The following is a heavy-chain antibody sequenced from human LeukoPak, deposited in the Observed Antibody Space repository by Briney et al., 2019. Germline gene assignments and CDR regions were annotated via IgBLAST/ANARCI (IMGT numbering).Heavy chain of an antibody. CDR3: ARKTDRLGAVGRDRYLDL. J-gene: IGHJ2*01. D-gene: IGHD6-13*01. V-gene: IGHV3-48*03. Sequence: GGSLRLSCTASGFTFSGYEMTWVRQAPGKGLEGMSYISVNGGAMHYADSVRGRFTTSRDDAKNSLYLHMNSLRVEDTAIYYCARKTDRLGAVGRDRYLDLWGRGTLITVSS. CDR1: GFTFSGYE. CDR2: ISVNGGAM.